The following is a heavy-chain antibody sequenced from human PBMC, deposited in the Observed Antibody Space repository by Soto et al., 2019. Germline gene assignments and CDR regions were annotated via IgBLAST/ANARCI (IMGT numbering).Heavy chain of an antibody. CDR1: GYTFLDFY. V-gene: IGHV1-46*01. D-gene: IGHD3-3*02. CDR2: INPSGGGT. Sequence: QVHLGQSGTEVKKPGASVKVSCKASGYTFLDFYIHWVRQAPGQGLEWMGFINPSGGGTTYAQQFQGSLTMTGDTSTSTVDMELISLRSEDTAIYYCARDKPFSAGYWGQGTLVT. CDR3: ARDKPFSAGY. J-gene: IGHJ4*02.